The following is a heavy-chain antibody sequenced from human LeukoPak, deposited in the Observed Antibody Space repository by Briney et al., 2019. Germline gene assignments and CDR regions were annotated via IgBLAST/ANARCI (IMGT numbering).Heavy chain of an antibody. CDR2: ISGSGGST. CDR1: GFTFISYA. J-gene: IGHJ4*02. V-gene: IGHV3-23*01. Sequence: GGPLRLSCAASGFTFISYAMSWVRQAPGKGLEWVSAISGSGGSTYYADSVKGRFTISRDNAKNTLYLQMNSLRAEDTAVYYCAKELYIVVGYWGQGTLVTVSS. CDR3: AKELYIVVGY. D-gene: IGHD2-21*01.